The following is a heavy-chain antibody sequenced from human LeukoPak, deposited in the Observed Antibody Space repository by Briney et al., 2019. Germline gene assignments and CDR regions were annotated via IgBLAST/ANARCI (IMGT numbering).Heavy chain of an antibody. J-gene: IGHJ4*02. D-gene: IGHD5-18*01. V-gene: IGHV3-21*01. CDR3: ANGYSYGTAFDY. Sequence: TGGSLRLSCAASGFTFSSYSMNWVRQAPGKGLEWVSSISSSSSYIYYADSVKGRFTISRDNAKNSLYLQMNSLGAEDTAVYYCANGYSYGTAFDYWGQGTLVTVSS. CDR1: GFTFSSYS. CDR2: ISSSSSYI.